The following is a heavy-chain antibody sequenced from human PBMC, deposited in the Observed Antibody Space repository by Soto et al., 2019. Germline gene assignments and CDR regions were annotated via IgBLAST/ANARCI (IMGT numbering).Heavy chain of an antibody. D-gene: IGHD2-15*01. CDR2: ISSSGSTI. V-gene: IGHV3-48*03. Sequence: GGSLRLSCAASGFTFSSYEMNWVRQAPGKGLEWVSYISSSGSTIYYADSVKGRFTISRDNAKNSLYLQMNSLRAEDTAVYYCASLYEAATRMSSRPLDYWGQGTLVTVSS. CDR3: ASLYEAATRMSSRPLDY. J-gene: IGHJ4*02. CDR1: GFTFSSYE.